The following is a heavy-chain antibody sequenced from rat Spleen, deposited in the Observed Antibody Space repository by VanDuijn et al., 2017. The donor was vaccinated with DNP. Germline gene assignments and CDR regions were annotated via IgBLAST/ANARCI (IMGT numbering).Heavy chain of an antibody. J-gene: IGHJ1*01. CDR2: ISYDGGGT. CDR3: TTEGDISSYWYFDF. Sequence: EVQLVESGGGLVQPGRSLKLSCAASGFTFSDYYMTWVRQAPTKGLEWVAYISYDGGGTYYGDSVKGRFTISRDNAKSSLYLQMDSLRSEDTATYYCTTEGDISSYWYFDFWGPGTMVTVSS. D-gene: IGHD4-1*01. CDR1: GFTFSDYY. V-gene: IGHV5-20*01.